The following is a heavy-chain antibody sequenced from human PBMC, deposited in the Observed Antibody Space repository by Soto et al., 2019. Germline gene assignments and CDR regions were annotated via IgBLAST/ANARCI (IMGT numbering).Heavy chain of an antibody. CDR3: AREGVGTVYYYYMDV. Sequence: SLRLSCAASGFTFSXYWMSWVRQAPGKGLEWVANIKQDGSEKYYVDSVKGRFTISRDNAKNSLYLQMNSLRAEDTAVYYCAREGVGTVYYYYMDVWGKGTTVTVS. V-gene: IGHV3-7*01. CDR1: GFTFSXYW. CDR2: IKQDGSEK. J-gene: IGHJ6*03. D-gene: IGHD3-10*01.